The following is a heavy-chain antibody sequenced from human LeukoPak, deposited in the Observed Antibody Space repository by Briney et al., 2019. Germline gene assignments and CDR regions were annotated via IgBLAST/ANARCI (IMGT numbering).Heavy chain of an antibody. V-gene: IGHV3-23*01. CDR2: ISGSGGST. J-gene: IGHJ4*02. D-gene: IGHD6-13*01. CDR1: YA. Sequence: YAVSWVRQAPGKGLEWVSAISGSGGSTYYADSVKGRFTISRDNSKNTLYLQMNSLRAEDTAVYYCAKDRGSSSHIDYWGQGTLVTVSS. CDR3: AKDRGSSSHIDY.